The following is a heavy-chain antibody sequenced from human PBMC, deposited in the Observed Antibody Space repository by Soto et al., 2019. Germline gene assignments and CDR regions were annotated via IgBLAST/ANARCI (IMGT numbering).Heavy chain of an antibody. J-gene: IGHJ3*02. Sequence: GGSLRLSCAASGFTFSGYFMVWVRQAPGKGLEWVSSVNKDGSSKYYPDSVKGRFTISRDNSKNTLYLQMNSLSTEDTAVYFCARANDLNAFDIWGQGTMVTVSS. CDR2: VNKDGSSK. CDR3: ARANDLNAFDI. D-gene: IGHD1-1*01. V-gene: IGHV3-30*03. CDR1: GFTFSGYF.